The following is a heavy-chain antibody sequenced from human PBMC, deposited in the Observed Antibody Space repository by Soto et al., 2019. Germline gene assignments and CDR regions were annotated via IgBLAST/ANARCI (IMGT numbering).Heavy chain of an antibody. J-gene: IGHJ4*02. V-gene: IGHV4-59*01. CDR2: VYYTGST. D-gene: IGHD6-19*01. CDR1: GGSISGSY. CDR3: ARSVAVPGAHIDY. Sequence: SETLSLTCSVSGGSISGSYWSWIRQSPGKGLEWLGYVYYTGSTNYSPSLRSRVSISVDTSKNEFSLRLSSVTAADTAVYFCARSVAVPGAHIDYWGQGTQVTISS.